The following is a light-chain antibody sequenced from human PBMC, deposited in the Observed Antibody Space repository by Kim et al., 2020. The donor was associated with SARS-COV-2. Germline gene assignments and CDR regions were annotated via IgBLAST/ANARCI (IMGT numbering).Light chain of an antibody. CDR3: SSYTSSSTLVV. V-gene: IGLV2-14*03. Sequence: QSITISCTATSSDVGGYNYVSWYQQHPGKAPKLMIYDVSNRPSGVSNRFSGSKSGNTASLTISGLQAEDEADYYCSSYTSSSTLVVFGGGTKLTVL. J-gene: IGLJ2*01. CDR1: SSDVGGYNY. CDR2: DVS.